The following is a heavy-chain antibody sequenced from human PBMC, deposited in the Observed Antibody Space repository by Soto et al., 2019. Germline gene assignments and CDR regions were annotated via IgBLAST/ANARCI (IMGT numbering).Heavy chain of an antibody. CDR2: ISSSGSTI. CDR3: ARQSPVSEGPVPYSFDY. D-gene: IGHD6-6*01. Sequence: GGSLRLSCAASGFTFSDYYMSWIRQAPGKGLEWVSYISSSGSTIYYADSVKGRFTISRDNAKNSLYLQMNSLRAEDTAVYYCARQSPVSEGPVPYSFDYWGQGTLVTVSS. V-gene: IGHV3-11*01. CDR1: GFTFSDYY. J-gene: IGHJ4*02.